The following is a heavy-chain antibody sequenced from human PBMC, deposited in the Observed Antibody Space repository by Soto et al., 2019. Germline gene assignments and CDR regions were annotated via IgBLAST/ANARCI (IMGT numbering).Heavy chain of an antibody. CDR1: GGSISSSNW. V-gene: IGHV4-4*02. CDR2: IYHSRST. J-gene: IGHJ1*01. CDR3: ARVSSSWEGYFPH. D-gene: IGHD6-13*01. Sequence: QVQLQESGPGLVKPSGTLSLTCAVSGGSISSSNWWSWVRQPPGKRLEWIGEIYHSRSTNYNPSLKIRVTVSVDKSKNQFSLKLSSVTAADTAVYYCARVSSSWEGYFPHWGQGTLVTVSS.